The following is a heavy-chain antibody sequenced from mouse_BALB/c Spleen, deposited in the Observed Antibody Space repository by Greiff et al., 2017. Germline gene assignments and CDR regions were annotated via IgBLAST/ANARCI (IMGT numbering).Heavy chain of an antibody. Sequence: VQLVESGAELARPGASVKLSCKASGYTFTDYYINWVKQRTGQGLEWIGEIYPGSGNTYYNEKFKGKATLTADKSSSTAYMQLSSLTSEDSAVYFCARRGITTVVATDWYFDVWGAGTTVTVSS. J-gene: IGHJ1*01. CDR3: ARRGITTVVATDWYFDV. V-gene: IGHV1-77*01. CDR2: IYPGSGNT. CDR1: GYTFTDYY. D-gene: IGHD1-1*01.